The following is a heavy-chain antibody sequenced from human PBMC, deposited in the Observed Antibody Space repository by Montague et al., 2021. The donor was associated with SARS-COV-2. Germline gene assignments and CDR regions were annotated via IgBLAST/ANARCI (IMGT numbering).Heavy chain of an antibody. CDR1: GGSISSSSYY. Sequence: SETLSLTCTVSGGSISSSSYYWGWIRQPPGKGLEWIGSIYYSGSTYYNPSLKSRVTISVDTSKNQFSLKLSSVTAADTAAYYCARLGDILTGYCNWFDPWGQGTLVTVSS. V-gene: IGHV4-39*01. CDR3: ARLGDILTGYCNWFDP. J-gene: IGHJ5*02. CDR2: IYYSGST. D-gene: IGHD3-9*01.